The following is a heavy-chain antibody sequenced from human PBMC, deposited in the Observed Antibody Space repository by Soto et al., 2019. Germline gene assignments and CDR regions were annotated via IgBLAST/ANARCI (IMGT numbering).Heavy chain of an antibody. D-gene: IGHD3-3*01. V-gene: IGHV4-59*01. Sequence: LSLTCTVSGGCISTYYWSWIRQPPGKGLEWLGYIYYSGSTNYNPSLKSRVTISVDTSKNQFSLKLSSVTAADTAVYYCARGIRFFGYMDVWGKGTTVTVSS. CDR3: ARGIRFFGYMDV. CDR2: IYYSGST. J-gene: IGHJ6*03. CDR1: GGCISTYY.